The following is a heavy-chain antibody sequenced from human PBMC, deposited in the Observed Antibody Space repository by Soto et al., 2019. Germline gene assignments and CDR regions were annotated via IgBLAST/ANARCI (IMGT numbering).Heavy chain of an antibody. V-gene: IGHV1-58*02. CDR1: GFTFTSSA. Sequence: ASVKVSCKASGFTFTSSAMQWVRQARGQRLEWIGWIVVGSGNTNYAQKFQERVTITRDMSTSTAYMELSSLRSEDTAVYYCGVGSYYCSSISWDGRRCWGDVFDLWGVGARVTVSS. CDR3: GVGSYYCSSISWDGRRCWGDVFDL. D-gene: IGHD2-2*01. J-gene: IGHJ3*01. CDR2: IVVGSGNT.